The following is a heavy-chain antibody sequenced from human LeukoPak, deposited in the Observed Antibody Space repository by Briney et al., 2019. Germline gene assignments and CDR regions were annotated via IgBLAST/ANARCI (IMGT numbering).Heavy chain of an antibody. Sequence: SETLSLTCTVSGGSISSYYWSWIRQPPGKGLEWIGYIYYSGSTTYNPSLKSRVPISVDTSKNQFSLKLSSVTAADTAVYYCARDRNYDILTGYYDYYYGMDVWGQGTTVTVCS. J-gene: IGHJ6*02. CDR2: IYYSGST. CDR1: GGSISSYY. CDR3: ARDRNYDILTGYYDYYYGMDV. D-gene: IGHD3-9*01. V-gene: IGHV4-59*01.